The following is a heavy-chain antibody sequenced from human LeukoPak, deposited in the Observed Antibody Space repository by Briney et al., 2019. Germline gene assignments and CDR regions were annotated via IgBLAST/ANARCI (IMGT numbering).Heavy chain of an antibody. CDR2: VYYTGST. D-gene: IGHD6-13*01. Sequence: SETLSLTCTVSGGSISSYYWSWVRQPPGKGLEWIGFVYYTGSTNYSPSLESRVTISVDTSKNQFSPKLRSVTAADTAVYYCARISSSNWYNERGAFDVWGQGTMVTVSS. CDR3: ARISSSNWYNERGAFDV. J-gene: IGHJ3*01. CDR1: GGSISSYY. V-gene: IGHV4-59*01.